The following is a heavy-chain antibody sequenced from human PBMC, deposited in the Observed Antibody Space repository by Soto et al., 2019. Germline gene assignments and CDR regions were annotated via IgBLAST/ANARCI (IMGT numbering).Heavy chain of an antibody. Sequence: RASVKVSCKASGYTFTSYDINWVRQATGQGLEWMGWMNPNSGNTGYAQKFQGRVTMTRNTSISTAYMELSSLRSEDTAVYYCTAGGSGWKGIFDYWGQGTLVTVSS. CDR3: TAGGSGWKGIFDY. CDR1: GYTFTSYD. J-gene: IGHJ4*02. V-gene: IGHV1-8*01. D-gene: IGHD6-19*01. CDR2: MNPNSGNT.